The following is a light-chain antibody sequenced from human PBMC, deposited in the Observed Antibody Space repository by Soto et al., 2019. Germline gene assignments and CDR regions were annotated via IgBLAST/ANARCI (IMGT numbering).Light chain of an antibody. Sequence: EIVMTQSPATLSVSPGERVTLSCRAIQSVSDNLAWYQQKPGQAPRLLIYGASTRATTTPARFSGSGSGTEFTLTISSLQSEDFAVYFCQQSNNWPYTFGQGTKLDIK. J-gene: IGKJ2*01. CDR3: QQSNNWPYT. V-gene: IGKV3-15*01. CDR1: QSVSDN. CDR2: GAS.